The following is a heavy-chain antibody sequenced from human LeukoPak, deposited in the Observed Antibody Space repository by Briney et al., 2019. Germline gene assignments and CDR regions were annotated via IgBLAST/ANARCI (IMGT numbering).Heavy chain of an antibody. V-gene: IGHV3-23*01. CDR1: GFTFSSYA. D-gene: IGHD3-22*01. J-gene: IGHJ4*02. CDR3: ATRNFYDSSGYYYFYYFDY. CDR2: ISGSGGST. Sequence: GGSLRLSCAASGFTFSSYAMSWVRQSPGKGLEWVSAISGSGGSTYYADSVKGRFTISRDNPKNTLYLQMNSLRAEDTAVYYCATRNFYDSSGYYYFYYFDYWGQGTLVTVSS.